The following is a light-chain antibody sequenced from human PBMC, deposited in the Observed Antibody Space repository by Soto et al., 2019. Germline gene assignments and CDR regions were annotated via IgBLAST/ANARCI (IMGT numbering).Light chain of an antibody. J-gene: IGKJ1*01. V-gene: IGKV3-20*01. CDR3: QQYGSSGT. Sequence: EILLTQSPGTLSLSPGERATLSCRASQSVSNNYLAWYQQKPGQAPRLLIYGASNRATGIPDRFSGSGSGTDFTLTISRLEPEDFAVYYCQQYGSSGTFGQGTQ. CDR2: GAS. CDR1: QSVSNNY.